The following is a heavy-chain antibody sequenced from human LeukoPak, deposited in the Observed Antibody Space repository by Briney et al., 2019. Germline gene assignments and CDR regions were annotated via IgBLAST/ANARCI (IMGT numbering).Heavy chain of an antibody. CDR1: GDSVSSDSSA. Sequence: SQTLPLTCGISGDSVSSDSSAWNWIRQSPSRGLEWLGRTYYRSKWYNDYAVSVRGRISFNADTSKNQFSLQLNSITDEDTAMYYCATGWALEYWGQGILVTVSS. J-gene: IGHJ4*02. CDR3: ATGWALEY. CDR2: TYYRSKWYN. V-gene: IGHV6-1*01. D-gene: IGHD1-14*01.